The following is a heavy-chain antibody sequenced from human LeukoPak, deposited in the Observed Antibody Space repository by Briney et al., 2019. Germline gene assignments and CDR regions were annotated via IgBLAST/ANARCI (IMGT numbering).Heavy chain of an antibody. CDR3: ANPFSTPRSNYYIDV. V-gene: IGHV3-23*01. J-gene: IGHJ6*03. D-gene: IGHD2-2*01. CDR1: GFTFSSYA. Sequence: PGGSLRLSCAASGFTFSSYAMSWVRQAPGKGLEWVSAISGSGGSTYYADSVKGRFTISRDNSKSTLYLQMNSLRAEDTAVYYCANPFSTPRSNYYIDVWGTGTTVTVSS. CDR2: ISGSGGST.